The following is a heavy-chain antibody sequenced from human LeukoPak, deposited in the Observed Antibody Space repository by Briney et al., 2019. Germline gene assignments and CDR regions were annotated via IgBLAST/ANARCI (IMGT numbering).Heavy chain of an antibody. J-gene: IGHJ4*02. D-gene: IGHD3-9*01. CDR3: ARYYRILTEDYRFDY. CDR2: ISGSGFSP. V-gene: IGHV3-23*01. Sequence: GGSLRLSCAVSGFPFNTYAMSWVRQAPGKGLEWVSAISGSGFSPYYADSVRGRFTISRDNSKNTLFLQMNSLRAEDTALYYCARYYRILTEDYRFDYWGQGALVTVSS. CDR1: GFPFNTYA.